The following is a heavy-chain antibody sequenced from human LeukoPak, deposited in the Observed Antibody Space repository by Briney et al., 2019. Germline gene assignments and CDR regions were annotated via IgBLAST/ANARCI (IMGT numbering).Heavy chain of an antibody. D-gene: IGHD1-26*01. Sequence: GSLRLSCAASEFTFSTYWMNWVRQAPGKGLEWVSSISDSSSYIYYADSVRGRFTISRDNAKNSLYLQMNSLRAEDTAMYYCARADLSGSYFHPHFLDYWGQGTLVTVSS. J-gene: IGHJ4*02. CDR1: EFTFSTYW. CDR2: ISDSSSYI. CDR3: ARADLSGSYFHPHFLDY. V-gene: IGHV3-21*01.